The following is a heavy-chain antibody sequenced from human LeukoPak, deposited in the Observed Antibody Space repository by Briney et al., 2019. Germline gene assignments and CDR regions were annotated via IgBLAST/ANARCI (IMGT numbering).Heavy chain of an antibody. J-gene: IGHJ6*03. D-gene: IGHD6-6*01. CDR3: ARSTLRGSSSLGYYYYYMDV. CDR2: IIPIFGTA. CDR1: GGTFSSYA. Sequence: SVKVSCRASGGTFSSYAISWVRQAPGQGLEWMGGIIPIFGTANYAQKFQGRVTITTDESTSTAYMELSSLRSEDTAVYYCARSTLRGSSSLGYYYYYMDVWGKGTTVTVSS. V-gene: IGHV1-69*05.